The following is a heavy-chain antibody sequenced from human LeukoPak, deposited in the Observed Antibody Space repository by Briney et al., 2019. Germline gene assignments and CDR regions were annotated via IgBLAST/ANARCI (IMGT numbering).Heavy chain of an antibody. CDR3: AKARLSTGWAYNDY. D-gene: IGHD6-19*01. V-gene: IGHV3-23*01. Sequence: GGSLRLSCAASGFTFRNYAMSWVRQAPGKGLEWVSAIVGGGGTTFYADSVKGRFTISRDNSKNTVSLQMNSLRAEDTAVYYCAKARLSTGWAYNDYWGQGTLVTVSS. CDR1: GFTFRNYA. CDR2: IVGGGGTT. J-gene: IGHJ4*02.